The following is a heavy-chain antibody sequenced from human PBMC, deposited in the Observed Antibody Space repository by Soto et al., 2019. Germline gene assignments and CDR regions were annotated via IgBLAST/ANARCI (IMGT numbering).Heavy chain of an antibody. CDR2: ISAYNGNT. Sequence: ASVKVSCKASGYTFTSYGISWVRQAPGQGLEWMGWISAYNGNTNYAQKLQGRVTMTTDTSTSTAYMELRSLRSDDTAVYYCARHVVVAATPYDYYYLDVWGKGTTVTVSS. D-gene: IGHD2-15*01. V-gene: IGHV1-18*01. CDR1: GYTFTSYG. CDR3: ARHVVVAATPYDYYYLDV. J-gene: IGHJ6*03.